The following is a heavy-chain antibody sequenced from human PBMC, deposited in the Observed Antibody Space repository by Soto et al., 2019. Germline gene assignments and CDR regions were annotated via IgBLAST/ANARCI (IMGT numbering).Heavy chain of an antibody. D-gene: IGHD2-21*01. V-gene: IGHV1-18*01. CDR1: GYKFISHS. Sequence: QIQLVQSGGEVKNPGASVKVSCKSSGYKFISHSITWVRQATGQGLEWMGRISAYNGNTNYAQKLQGRVTMTTDTSTNTAYMELRSLRSDDTAVYYCVRGAFCGGAPGCRDMDVWGQGTTVTVSS. J-gene: IGHJ6*02. CDR2: ISAYNGNT. CDR3: VRGAFCGGAPGCRDMDV.